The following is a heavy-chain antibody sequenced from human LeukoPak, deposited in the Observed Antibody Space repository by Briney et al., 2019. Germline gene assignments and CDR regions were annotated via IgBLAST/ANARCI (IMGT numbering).Heavy chain of an antibody. CDR2: IIPIFGTA. CDR3: ASFLGYCADGVCYKGRYFDY. V-gene: IGHV1-69*13. D-gene: IGHD2-8*01. J-gene: IGHJ4*02. CDR1: GGTFSSFA. Sequence: GASVKVSCKASGGTFSSFAISWVRQAPGQGLQWMGGIIPIFGTANYAQKFQGRVTITADGSTSTAYLELRSLESADTAVYYCASFLGYCADGVCYKGRYFDYWGQGTLVTVSS.